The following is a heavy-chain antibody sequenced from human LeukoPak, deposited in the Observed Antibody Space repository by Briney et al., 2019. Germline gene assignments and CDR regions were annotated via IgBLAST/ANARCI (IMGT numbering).Heavy chain of an antibody. CDR1: GFTFSSYA. V-gene: IGHV3-23*01. Sequence: GGSLRLSCAASGFTFSSYAMSWVRQAPGKGLEWVSAISGSGGSTYYADSVKARFTISRDNSKNTLYLQMNSLRAEETAVYYCARSGDLWAIEVVPAAIDYWGQGTLVTVSS. CDR2: ISGSGGST. CDR3: ARSGDLWAIEVVPAAIDY. J-gene: IGHJ4*02. D-gene: IGHD2-2*02.